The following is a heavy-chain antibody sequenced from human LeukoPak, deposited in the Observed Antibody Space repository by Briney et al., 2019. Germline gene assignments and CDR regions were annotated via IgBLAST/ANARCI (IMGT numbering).Heavy chain of an antibody. V-gene: IGHV3-74*01. CDR2: IDGDGSST. CDR3: ASGYYYSVMDV. CDR1: GFTFSSYW. J-gene: IGHJ6*02. Sequence: GGSLRLSCAASGFTFSSYWMHWVRQAPGKGLVWVSRIDGDGSSTSYADSVKGRFTISRDNVKSTLYLKMNSLRGEDTAVYYCASGYYYSVMDVWGQGTTVTVSS.